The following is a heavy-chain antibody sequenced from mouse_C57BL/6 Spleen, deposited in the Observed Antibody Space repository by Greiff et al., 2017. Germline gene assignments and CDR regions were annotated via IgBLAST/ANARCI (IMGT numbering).Heavy chain of an antibody. CDR1: GYTFTSYW. D-gene: IGHD4-1*02. V-gene: IGHV1-64*01. CDR2: IPPNSGST. CDR3: ARGGSTGTFDY. J-gene: IGHJ2*01. Sequence: VQLQQPGAELVKPGASVKLSCKASGYTFTSYWMHWVKQRPGQGLEWIGMIPPNSGSTNYNEKFKSKATLTVDKSSSTAYMQLSSLTSEDSAVYYCARGGSTGTFDYWGQGTTLTVSS.